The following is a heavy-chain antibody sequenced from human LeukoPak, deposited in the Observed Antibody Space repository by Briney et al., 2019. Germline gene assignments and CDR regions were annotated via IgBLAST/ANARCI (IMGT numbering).Heavy chain of an antibody. Sequence: GGSLRLSCAASGFTFSSYAMHWVRQAPGKGLEWVAVISYDGSNKYYADTVKGRFTISRDNSKNTLYLQMNSLRAEDTAVYYCARDHAIVVVPAAPSGAFDIWGQGTMVTVSS. CDR1: GFTFSSYA. CDR2: ISYDGSNK. CDR3: ARDHAIVVVPAAPSGAFDI. D-gene: IGHD2-2*01. V-gene: IGHV3-30-3*01. J-gene: IGHJ3*02.